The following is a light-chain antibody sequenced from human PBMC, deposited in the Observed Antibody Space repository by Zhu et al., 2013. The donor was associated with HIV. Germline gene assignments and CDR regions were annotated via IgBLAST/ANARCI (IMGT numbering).Light chain of an antibody. J-gene: IGKJ1*01. Sequence: DIVLTQSPGTLSLSPGERATLSCRASQSVGNNFLAWYQQKPGQAPRLLIYGTSNRAPGIPDRFSGSGSRTDFTLSISRLDPEDFAVYYCQQYGSSPGTFGQGTKVEIK. CDR1: QSVGNNF. V-gene: IGKV3-20*01. CDR3: QQYGSSPGT. CDR2: GTS.